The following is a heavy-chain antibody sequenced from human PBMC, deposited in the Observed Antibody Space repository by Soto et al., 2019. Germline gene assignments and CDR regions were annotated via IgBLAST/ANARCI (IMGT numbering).Heavy chain of an antibody. J-gene: IGHJ4*01. CDR2: IYPGDSET. CDR1: GYTFTNYW. V-gene: IGHV5-51*01. CDR3: ARKHYYGAGTLDD. Sequence: RKVSCKCSGYTFTNYWIGWVGQMPAKGLEWMGIIYPGDSETRYSPPSQGQVTMSADKSIRTAHLQWSSLKASDSAIYYCARKHYYGAGTLDDWGQETLV. D-gene: IGHD3-10*01.